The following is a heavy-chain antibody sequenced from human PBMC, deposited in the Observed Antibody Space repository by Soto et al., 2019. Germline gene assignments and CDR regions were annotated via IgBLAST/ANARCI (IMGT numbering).Heavy chain of an antibody. V-gene: IGHV3-21*06. CDR2: ISSTTNYI. CDR3: ARESEDLTSNFDY. J-gene: IGHJ4*02. CDR1: GXTFTRYR. Sequence: GSLRLSCAASGXTFTRYRMNWVRQAPGKGLEWVSSISSTTNYIYYGDSMKGRFTISRDNAKNSLYLEMNRLRAEDMAVYYCARESEDLTSNFDYWGQGTLVTVS.